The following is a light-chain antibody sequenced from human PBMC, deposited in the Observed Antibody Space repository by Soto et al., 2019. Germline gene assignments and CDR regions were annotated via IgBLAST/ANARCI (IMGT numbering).Light chain of an antibody. J-gene: IGKJ4*01. Sequence: EIVLTQSPATLSLSPGESATLSCRASQSISNYLAWYQHKPGQPPRLLIYEASTRATAVPARFSGSGSGTDLTLTISSLEPEDSAVYYCQQRSIWPLTFGGGTRLEIK. CDR3: QQRSIWPLT. V-gene: IGKV3-11*01. CDR1: QSISNY. CDR2: EAS.